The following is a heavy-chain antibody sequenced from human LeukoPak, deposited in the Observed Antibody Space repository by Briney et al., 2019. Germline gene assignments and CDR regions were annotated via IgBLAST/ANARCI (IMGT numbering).Heavy chain of an antibody. J-gene: IGHJ6*03. Sequence: ALVKVSCKVSGGTLSNAISWVRQAPGQGLEWMGGIIPIFGTTNYAQKFQGRLTITTDESTNAAYMQLSSLRSEDTAVYYCARDYTGYSYYYMDVWGKGTTVTVSS. D-gene: IGHD3-16*01. CDR2: IIPIFGTT. CDR3: ARDYTGYSYYYMDV. V-gene: IGHV1-69*05. CDR1: GGTLSNA.